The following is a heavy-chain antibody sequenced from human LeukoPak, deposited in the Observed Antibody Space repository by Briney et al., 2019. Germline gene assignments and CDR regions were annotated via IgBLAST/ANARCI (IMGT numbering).Heavy chain of an antibody. CDR3: ARDLVAGVSFDI. V-gene: IGHV3-21*01. CDR2: ISSSSSYI. D-gene: IGHD6-19*01. CDR1: GFTFSSYS. J-gene: IGHJ3*02. Sequence: GGSLRLSCAASGFTFSSYSMNWVRQAPGEGLEWVSSISSSSSYIYYADSVKGRFTISRDNAKNSLYLQMNSLRAEDTAVYYCARDLVAGVSFDIWGQGTMVTVSS.